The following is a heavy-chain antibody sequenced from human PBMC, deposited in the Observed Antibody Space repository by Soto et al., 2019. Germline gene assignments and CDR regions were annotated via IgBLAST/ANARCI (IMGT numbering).Heavy chain of an antibody. CDR2: VYYSGST. CDR1: GGSISRGDYY. V-gene: IGHV4-30-4*01. D-gene: IGHD6-13*01. CDR3: ARERPDGSRLDP. Sequence: QVQLQESGPGLVKPSQTLSLTCTVSGGSISRGDYYWSWNPKPPGKGLEWIGYVYYSGSTYYNPSHKSQVTISVDTSKNQFSLRLSSVTAADTAVYYCARERPDGSRLDPWGQGTLVTVSS. J-gene: IGHJ5*02.